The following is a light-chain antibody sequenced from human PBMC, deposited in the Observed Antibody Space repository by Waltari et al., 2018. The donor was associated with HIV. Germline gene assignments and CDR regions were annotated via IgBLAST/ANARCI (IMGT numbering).Light chain of an antibody. J-gene: IGLJ3*02. CDR2: NDN. CDR3: AAWDVTLHGWV. V-gene: IGLV1-44*01. CDR1: SSNIGINT. Sequence: QSVLTQSPSASGTPGQRVTISCSGSSSNIGINTINWFQQRPGPAPKLLLFNDNERPTGVPARFSGSKSGTSASLAISGLQSEDEANYYCAAWDVTLHGWVFGGGTKVTVL.